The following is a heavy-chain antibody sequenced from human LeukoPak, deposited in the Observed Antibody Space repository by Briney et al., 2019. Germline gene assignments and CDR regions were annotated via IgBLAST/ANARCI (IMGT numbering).Heavy chain of an antibody. Sequence: GGSLRLSCAASGFTFSSYSMNWVRQAPGKGLEWVSSISSSSSYIYYADSVKGRFTISRDNAKNSLYLQMNSLRAEDTAVYYCARDLPTLGAFDIWGQGTVVTVSS. CDR3: ARDLPTLGAFDI. CDR2: ISSSSSYI. CDR1: GFTFSSYS. J-gene: IGHJ3*02. D-gene: IGHD6-13*01. V-gene: IGHV3-21*01.